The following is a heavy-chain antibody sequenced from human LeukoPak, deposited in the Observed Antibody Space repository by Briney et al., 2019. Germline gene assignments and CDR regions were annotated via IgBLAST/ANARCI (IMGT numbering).Heavy chain of an antibody. D-gene: IGHD2/OR15-2a*01. CDR2: INSDGSWT. CDR3: VSFYETY. V-gene: IGHV3-74*01. Sequence: GGSLRLSCAASGNYWMHWVRQAPGKGLVWVSHINSDGSWTSYADSAKGRFTISKDNAKNTVYLQMNSLRAEDTAVYYCVSFYETYWGRGTLVTVSS. J-gene: IGHJ4*02. CDR1: GNYW.